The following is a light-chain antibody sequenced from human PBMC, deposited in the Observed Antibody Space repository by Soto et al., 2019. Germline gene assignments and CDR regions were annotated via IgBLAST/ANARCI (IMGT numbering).Light chain of an antibody. Sequence: VSPGERATLSCRASQSISSNLAWYQQKPGQAPRLLMYGASTRANGIPARFSGSGSGTEFTLTISSLQSEDLAVYYCQQYNSWPLTFGGGTQVEIK. J-gene: IGKJ4*01. CDR2: GAS. CDR3: QQYNSWPLT. CDR1: QSISSN. V-gene: IGKV3D-15*01.